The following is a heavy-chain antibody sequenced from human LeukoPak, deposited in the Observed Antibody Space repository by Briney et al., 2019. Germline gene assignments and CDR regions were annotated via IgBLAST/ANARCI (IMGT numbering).Heavy chain of an antibody. CDR3: ARDGIAVAGTEE. D-gene: IGHD6-19*01. Sequence: KPSETLSLTCTVSGGSISSYYWSWIRQPPGKGLEWIGYIYYSGSTSYNPSLKSRVTISVDTSKNQFSLKLSSVTAADTAVYYCARDGIAVAGTEERGQGTLVTVSS. J-gene: IGHJ4*02. V-gene: IGHV4-59*12. CDR1: GGSISSYY. CDR2: IYYSGST.